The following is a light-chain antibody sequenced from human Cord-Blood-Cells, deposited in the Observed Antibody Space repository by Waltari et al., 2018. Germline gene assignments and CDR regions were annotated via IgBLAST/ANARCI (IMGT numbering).Light chain of an antibody. V-gene: IGLV2-14*01. CDR3: SSYTSSSTV. J-gene: IGLJ3*02. CDR2: DFS. CDR1: SSDVGGYNY. Sequence: QSALTQPASVSGSPGQAITISCTGTSSDVGGYNYVSWYQQHPGQALKLMVYDFSKRPSGVSNRFSGSKSGNTASLTISGLQAEDEADYYCSSYTSSSTVFGGGTKLTVL.